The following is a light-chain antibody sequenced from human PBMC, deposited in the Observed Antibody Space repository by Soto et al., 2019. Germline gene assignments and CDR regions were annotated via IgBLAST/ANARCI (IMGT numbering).Light chain of an antibody. CDR3: QQYDTSPPMYT. CDR2: ATS. Sequence: IVFTQSPGTLSLSPGERATLSCRASQSVDSTYLAWYQQKPDQSPRLLIXATSTRAAGIPDRFSGSGSGTDFTLTISRLEPDDVAVYYCQQYDTSPPMYTFGQGTKVDIK. CDR1: QSVDSTY. J-gene: IGKJ2*01. V-gene: IGKV3-20*01.